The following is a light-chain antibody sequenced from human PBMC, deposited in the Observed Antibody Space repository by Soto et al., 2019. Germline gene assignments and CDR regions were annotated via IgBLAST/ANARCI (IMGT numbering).Light chain of an antibody. V-gene: IGKV1-39*01. CDR1: QSISSY. Sequence: DIQMTQSPSSLSASVGDRVTVTCRASQSISSYLNWYQQKPGKAPKLLIYAASSLQSGVPSRFSGIGSGTDFTLTISSLQPEDFATYYCQKSYNTPYTFGQGTKLEIK. J-gene: IGKJ2*01. CDR3: QKSYNTPYT. CDR2: AAS.